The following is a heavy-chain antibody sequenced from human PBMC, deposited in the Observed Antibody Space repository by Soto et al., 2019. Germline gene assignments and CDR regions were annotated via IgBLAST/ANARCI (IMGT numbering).Heavy chain of an antibody. CDR2: IIPIFGTA. Sequence: QVQLVQSGAEVKKPGSSVKVSCKASGGTFSSYAISWVRQAPGQGIEWLGGIIPIFGTANYAQKYQGRLTNPASDSTSTAYMVLSRLRSQDTAVYYWARGAVDTAMSAPFDYWGQGSLVTVSS. CDR1: GGTFSSYA. CDR3: ARGAVDTAMSAPFDY. D-gene: IGHD5-18*01. J-gene: IGHJ4*02. V-gene: IGHV1-69*01.